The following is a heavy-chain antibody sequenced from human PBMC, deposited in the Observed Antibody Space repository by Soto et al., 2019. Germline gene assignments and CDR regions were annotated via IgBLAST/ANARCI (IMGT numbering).Heavy chain of an antibody. V-gene: IGHV3-30-3*01. D-gene: IGHD6-19*01. CDR2: ISYDGSNK. J-gene: IGHJ6*02. CDR1: GFTFSSYA. CDR3: ARGLGSGWSLGWYYGMDV. Sequence: PGGSLRLSCAASGFTFSSYAMHWVRQAPGKGLEWVAVISYDGSNKYYADSVKGRFTISRDNSKNTLYLQMNSLRAEDTAVYYCARGLGSGWSLGWYYGMDVWGQGTTVTVSS.